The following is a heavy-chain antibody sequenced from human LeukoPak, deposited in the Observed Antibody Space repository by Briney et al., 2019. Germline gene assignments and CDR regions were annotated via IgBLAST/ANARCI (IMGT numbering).Heavy chain of an antibody. J-gene: IGHJ4*02. CDR1: GYTFTSYA. CDR3: ARAGSGWSVSFDY. D-gene: IGHD6-19*01. Sequence: GASVKVSCKASGYTFTSYAMHWVRQAPGQGLEWMGWINPNSGGTNYAQKFQGRVTMTRDTSISTAYMELSRLRSDDTAVYYCARAGSGWSVSFDYWGQGTLVTVSS. V-gene: IGHV1-2*02. CDR2: INPNSGGT.